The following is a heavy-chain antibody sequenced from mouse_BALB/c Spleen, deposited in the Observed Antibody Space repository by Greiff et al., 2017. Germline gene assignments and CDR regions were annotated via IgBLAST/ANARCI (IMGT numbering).Heavy chain of an antibody. CDR2: INPYNDGT. D-gene: IGHD2-3*01. J-gene: IGHJ2*01. CDR1: GYTFTSYV. CDR3: AGTGWLHYFDY. V-gene: IGHV1-14*01. Sequence: EVQLQQSGPELVKPGASVKMSCKASGYTFTSYVMHWVKQKPGQGLEWIGYINPYNDGTKYNEKFKGKATLTSDKSSSTAYMELSSLTSEDSAVYYCAGTGWLHYFDYWGQGTTLTVSS.